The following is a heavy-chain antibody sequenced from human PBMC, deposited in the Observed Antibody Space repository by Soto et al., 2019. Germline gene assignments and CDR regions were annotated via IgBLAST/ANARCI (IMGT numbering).Heavy chain of an antibody. D-gene: IGHD5-18*01. CDR2: IIHIFGTA. CDR1: GGTFSSYA. J-gene: IGHJ6*02. Sequence: SVKVSFKASGGTFSSYAISWVRQAPGQGLEWMGGIIHIFGTANYAQKFQGRVTITAEESTSTAYMELSSLRSEDTAVYYCARDRPVDTVSYHGMDVWGQGTTVTVSS. V-gene: IGHV1-69*13. CDR3: ARDRPVDTVSYHGMDV.